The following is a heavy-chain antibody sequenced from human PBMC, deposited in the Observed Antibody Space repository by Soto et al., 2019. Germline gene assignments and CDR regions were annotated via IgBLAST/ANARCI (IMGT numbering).Heavy chain of an antibody. CDR2: ISYDGSNK. CDR1: GYTFSSYG. D-gene: IGHD2-8*01. CDR3: AKAAGTNEYDH. V-gene: IGHV3-30*18. Sequence: QVQLVESGGGVGQPGRSLRLSCAASGYTFSSYGMHWVRQAPGKGLEWVAVISYDGSNKYYADSVKGRFTISRDNSKNTLYLQMNSLRAEDTAVYYCAKAAGTNEYDHWGQGTLVTVSS. J-gene: IGHJ4*02.